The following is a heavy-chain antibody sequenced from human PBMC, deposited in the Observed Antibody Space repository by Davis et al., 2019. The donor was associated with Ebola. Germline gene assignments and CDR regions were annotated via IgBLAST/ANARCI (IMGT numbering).Heavy chain of an antibody. V-gene: IGHV3-7*03. CDR3: AKGEFVLGATRLDF. D-gene: IGHD1-26*01. J-gene: IGHJ4*02. CDR1: GFTFSSYW. Sequence: GESLKISCAASGFTFSSYWMSWVRQAPGKGLEWVANIKQDGSEKYYADSVKGRFTVSRDNGKQSLYLQMNSLRPEDTAFYYCAKGEFVLGATRLDFWGRGTLVTVSS. CDR2: IKQDGSEK.